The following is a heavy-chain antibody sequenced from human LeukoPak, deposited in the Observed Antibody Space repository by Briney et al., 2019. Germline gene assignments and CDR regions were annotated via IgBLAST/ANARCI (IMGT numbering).Heavy chain of an antibody. V-gene: IGHV1-2*02. J-gene: IGHJ4*02. CDR3: ARVLGLASSYYFDY. CDR1: GYTFTDYY. CDR2: INPNSSGT. Sequence: ASVNVSCKASGYTFTDYYMHWVRQAPGQGLEWMGWINPNSSGTNYAQKFQGRVTMTRDTSISTAYMELSRLRSDDTAIYYCARVLGLASSYYFDYWGQGSLVTVSS. D-gene: IGHD3-16*01.